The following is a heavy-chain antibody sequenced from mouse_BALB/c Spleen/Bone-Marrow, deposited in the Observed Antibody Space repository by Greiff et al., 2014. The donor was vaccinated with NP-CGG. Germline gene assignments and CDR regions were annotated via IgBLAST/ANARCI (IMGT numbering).Heavy chain of an antibody. CDR3: GRSGYYGSSYFDV. CDR1: GYSFTGYF. V-gene: IGHV1-20*01. Sequence: VQLQQHGPELVKPGASVKISCKASGYSFTGYFMNWVKQSHGKSLEWIGRINPYNGDTFYNQKLKGKATLTVDKSSSTAHMELRSRTAEDSAVYYCGRSGYYGSSYFDVWGAGTTVTVSS. CDR2: INPYNGDT. J-gene: IGHJ1*01. D-gene: IGHD1-1*01.